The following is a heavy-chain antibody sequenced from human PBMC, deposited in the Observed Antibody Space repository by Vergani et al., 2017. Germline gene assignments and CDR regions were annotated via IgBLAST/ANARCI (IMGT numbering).Heavy chain of an antibody. CDR3: AGGSDLDY. CDR2: ISYDGSNK. V-gene: IGHV3-30*03. Sequence: QVQLVESGGGVVQPGRSLRLSCAASGFTFSSYGMHWVRQAPGKGLEWVAVISYDGSNKYYADSVKGRFTISRDNSKNTLYLQMNSLRAEDTAVYYCAGGSDLDYWGQGTLVTVSS. CDR1: GFTFSSYG. J-gene: IGHJ4*02.